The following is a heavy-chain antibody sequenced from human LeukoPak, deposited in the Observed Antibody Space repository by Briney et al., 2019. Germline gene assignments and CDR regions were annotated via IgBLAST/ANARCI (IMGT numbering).Heavy chain of an antibody. CDR1: GGSISTYY. J-gene: IGHJ5*02. CDR2: ISASGGT. CDR3: ARSPHNSAWYEKWFDP. V-gene: IGHV4-4*08. Sequence: PSETLSLTCTVSGGSISTYYWSWIRQSPGKGLEWISVISASGGTNYNPSLESRVTVSIDSSKNQFSLKLSSVTAADTAVFYCARSPHNSAWYEKWFDPWGQGTLVTVSS. D-gene: IGHD6-19*01.